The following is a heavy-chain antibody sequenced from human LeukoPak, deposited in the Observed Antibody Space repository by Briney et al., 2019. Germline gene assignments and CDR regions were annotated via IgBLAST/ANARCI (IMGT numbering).Heavy chain of an antibody. D-gene: IGHD6-19*01. CDR2: ISSNGGST. CDR3: ARDAAQWLASYYFDY. V-gene: IGHV3-64*01. Sequence: PSETLSLTCTVSGGSISSGGYYWSWIRQPPGKGLEYVSAISSNGGSTYYANSVKGRFTISRDNSKNTLYLQMGSLRAEDMAVYYCARDAAQWLASYYFDYWGQGTLVTVSS. J-gene: IGHJ4*02. CDR1: GGSISSGG.